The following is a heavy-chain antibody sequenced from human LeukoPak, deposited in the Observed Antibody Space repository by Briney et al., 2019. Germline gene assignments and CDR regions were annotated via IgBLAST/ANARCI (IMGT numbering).Heavy chain of an antibody. CDR2: IKPDGSDQ. J-gene: IGHJ4*02. V-gene: IGHV3-7*01. CDR3: ARWSLGDY. Sequence: GGSLRLSCAASGFTFSSYWMSWVRQAPGKGLEWVANIKPDGSDQYYVDSEKGRFTISRDNAKNSLYLQMNSLRAEDTAVYYCARWSLGDYWGQGTLVTVSS. D-gene: IGHD1-26*01. CDR1: GFTFSSYW.